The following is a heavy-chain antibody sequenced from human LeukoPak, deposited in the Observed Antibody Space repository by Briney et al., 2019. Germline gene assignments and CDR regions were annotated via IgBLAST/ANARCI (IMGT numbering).Heavy chain of an antibody. Sequence: PGGSLRLSCAASGFTFSSYAMHWVRQAPGKGLEWVSAISGSGGSTYYADSVKGRFTISRDNSKNTLYLQMNSLRAEDTAVYYCAKDSIFGVVTGTFDYWGQGTLVTVSS. V-gene: IGHV3-23*01. CDR3: AKDSIFGVVTGTFDY. CDR1: GFTFSSYA. D-gene: IGHD3-3*01. J-gene: IGHJ4*02. CDR2: ISGSGGST.